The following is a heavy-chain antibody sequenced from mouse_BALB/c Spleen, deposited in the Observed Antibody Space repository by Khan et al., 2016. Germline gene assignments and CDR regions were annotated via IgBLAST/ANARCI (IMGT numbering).Heavy chain of an antibody. V-gene: IGHV1S22*01. J-gene: IGHJ2*01. CDR1: GYTFTTYW. CDR2: IYPGSGST. CDR3: TRGIAVYFDR. Sequence: LQQPGSELVRPGSSVKLSCKTSGYTFTTYWMHWVKQRPGQGLEWIGNIYPGSGSTNYDENFKSKATLTVDISSSTAYMQLSSLTSEDSAVYYCTRGIAVYFDRWGQGTTLTVSS.